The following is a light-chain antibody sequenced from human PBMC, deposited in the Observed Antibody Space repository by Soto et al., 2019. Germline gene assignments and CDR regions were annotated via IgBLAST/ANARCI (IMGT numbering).Light chain of an antibody. CDR3: QQYKXXXLT. CDR1: QSINNW. J-gene: IGKJ4*01. V-gene: IGKV1-5*03. Sequence: DIQMTQSPSTLSASVGDRVTITCRASQSINNWLAWYQQKPGKAPKLLIYKTSDLESGVPSRFSGSGSGTEFSLTIXXXXXDDFATYYCQQYKXXXLTFGXGTRXEX. CDR2: KTS.